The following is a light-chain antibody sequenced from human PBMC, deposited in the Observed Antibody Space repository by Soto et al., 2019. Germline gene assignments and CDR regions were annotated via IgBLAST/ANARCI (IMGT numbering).Light chain of an antibody. CDR1: QSVSSNY. V-gene: IGKV3-20*01. CDR3: QQYGSSPPYT. J-gene: IGKJ2*01. Sequence: EIVLTQSPGTLSLSPGERATLSCRASQSVSSNYLAWYQQKHGQAPRLLIYGASIRATGIPDRFSGSGSGTDFTLTISRLEPEDFVLYYCQQYGSSPPYTFGQGTKLEIK. CDR2: GAS.